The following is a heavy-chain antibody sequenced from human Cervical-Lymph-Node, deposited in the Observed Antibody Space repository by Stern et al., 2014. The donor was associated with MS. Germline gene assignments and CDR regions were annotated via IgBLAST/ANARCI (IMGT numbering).Heavy chain of an antibody. V-gene: IGHV3-74*02. J-gene: IGHJ3*02. Sequence: EVQLVESWGGLVQPGGSLRLSCAASGFTFRRYWMHWVRQVPGKGLFWISRISGNGTGADYADSVKGRFTISRDNAKNTLYLQMNGLKAEDTAIYSCARGYFSDTSGHFDDALDIWGQGTGVAVSS. CDR2: ISGNGTGA. D-gene: IGHD3-22*01. CDR3: ARGYFSDTSGHFDDALDI. CDR1: GFTFRRYW.